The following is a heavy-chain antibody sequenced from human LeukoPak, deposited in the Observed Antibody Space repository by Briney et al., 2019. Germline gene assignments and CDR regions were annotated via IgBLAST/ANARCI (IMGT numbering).Heavy chain of an antibody. V-gene: IGHV3-30*03. J-gene: IGHJ4*02. D-gene: IGHD1-26*01. CDR3: ARVGIVGALRGYFDY. CDR1: GFIFSTYS. CDR2: ISYDGSNK. Sequence: GGSLRLSCAASGFIFSTYSMNWVRQAPGKGLEWVAVISYDGSNKYYADSVKGRFTISRDNSKNTLYLQMNSLRAEDTAVYYCARVGIVGALRGYFDYWGQGTLVTVSS.